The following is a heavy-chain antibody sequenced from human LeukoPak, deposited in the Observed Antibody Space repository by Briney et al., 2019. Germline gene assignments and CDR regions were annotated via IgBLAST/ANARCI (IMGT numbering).Heavy chain of an antibody. Sequence: ASVKVSCKASGYTFTGYYMHWVRQAPGQGREGMGWINPNSGGTNYAQKFQGRVTMTRDTSISTAYMELSRLRSDDTAVYYCARDASITMVRGVIVTYYFDYWGQGTLVTVSS. CDR2: INPNSGGT. D-gene: IGHD3-10*01. J-gene: IGHJ4*02. CDR3: ARDASITMVRGVIVTYYFDY. CDR1: GYTFTGYY. V-gene: IGHV1-2*02.